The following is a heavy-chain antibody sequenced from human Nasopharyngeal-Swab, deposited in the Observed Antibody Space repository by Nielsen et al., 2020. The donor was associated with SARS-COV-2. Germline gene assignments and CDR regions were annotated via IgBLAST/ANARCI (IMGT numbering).Heavy chain of an antibody. CDR3: ASYCGGDCYAFDY. J-gene: IGHJ4*02. V-gene: IGHV4-34*01. D-gene: IGHD2-21*02. Sequence: SETLSLTCTVSGGSISSYYWSWIRQPPGKGLEWIGEINHSGSTNYNPSLKSRVTISVDTSKNQFSLKLSSVTAADTAVYYCASYCGGDCYAFDYWGQGTLVTVSS. CDR1: GGSISSYY. CDR2: INHSGST.